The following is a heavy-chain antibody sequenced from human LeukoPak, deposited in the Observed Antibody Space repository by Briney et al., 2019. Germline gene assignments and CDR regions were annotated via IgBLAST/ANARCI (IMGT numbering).Heavy chain of an antibody. CDR1: GGSFSGYY. V-gene: IGHV4-34*01. CDR3: ARRHSYGGRDFDY. D-gene: IGHD4-23*01. Sequence: SETPSLTCAVYGGSFSGYYWSWIRQPPGKGLEWIGEINHSGSTNYNPSLKSRVTISVDTSKNQFSLKLSSVTAADTAVYYCARRHSYGGRDFDYWGQGTLVTVSS. J-gene: IGHJ4*02. CDR2: INHSGST.